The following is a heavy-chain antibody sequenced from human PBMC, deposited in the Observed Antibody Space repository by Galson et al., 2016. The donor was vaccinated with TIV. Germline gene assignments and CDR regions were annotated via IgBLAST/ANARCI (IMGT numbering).Heavy chain of an antibody. J-gene: IGHJ6*02. CDR1: GGSISNSHW. CDR3: ARWPGSSSSGYYYYGLDV. V-gene: IGHV4-4*03. D-gene: IGHD6-6*01. CDR2: IYHRGST. Sequence: PETLSLTCAVSGGSISNSHWWSWVRQPPGKGLEWIGEIYHRGSTNYNPSLKSRVSISVDKSKNQFSLTLSSVTAADTAVYYCARWPGSSSSGYYYYGLDVWGQGTTVTVSS.